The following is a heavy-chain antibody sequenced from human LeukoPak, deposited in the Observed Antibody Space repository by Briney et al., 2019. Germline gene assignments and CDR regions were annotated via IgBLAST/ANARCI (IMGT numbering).Heavy chain of an antibody. J-gene: IGHJ4*02. V-gene: IGHV3-64D*09. CDR2: ISSDGGST. Sequence: GGSLRLSCSASGFTFRSFAMHWVRQAPGKGLEYVSAISSDGGSTYYADSLKGRLTISRDNSKKTLYLQMSSLRTEDTAVYYCVVHSGSRYFDYWGQGTLVTVSS. CDR3: VVHSGSRYFDY. D-gene: IGHD1-26*01. CDR1: GFTFRSFA.